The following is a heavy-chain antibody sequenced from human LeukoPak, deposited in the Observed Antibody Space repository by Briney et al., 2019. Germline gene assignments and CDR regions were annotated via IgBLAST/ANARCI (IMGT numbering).Heavy chain of an antibody. V-gene: IGHV1-69*13. CDR1: GGTFSSYA. D-gene: IGHD2-2*01. CDR3: ARAKSEDIVVVPAANAFDI. CDR2: IIPILGTA. Sequence: SVKVSCKASGGTFSSYAISWVRQAPGQGLEWMGGIIPILGTANYAQKFQGRVTVTADESTSTAYMELSSLRSEDTAVYYCARAKSEDIVVVPAANAFDIWAKGRWSPSLQ. J-gene: IGHJ3*02.